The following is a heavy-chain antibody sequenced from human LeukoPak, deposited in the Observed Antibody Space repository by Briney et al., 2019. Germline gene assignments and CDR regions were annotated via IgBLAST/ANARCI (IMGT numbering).Heavy chain of an antibody. J-gene: IGHJ4*02. D-gene: IGHD3-16*01. CDR3: VRDSGFSYVDC. CDR1: GFTLSPYW. V-gene: IGHV3-74*01. Sequence: TGGSLRLSCVASGFTLSPYWMHWVRQAPGKGPVWVSRINSDGSSTSYADSVRGRFTISRDNAKNTLYLQMSSLRVEDTAVYYCVRDSGFSYVDCWGQGILVTVSS. CDR2: INSDGSST.